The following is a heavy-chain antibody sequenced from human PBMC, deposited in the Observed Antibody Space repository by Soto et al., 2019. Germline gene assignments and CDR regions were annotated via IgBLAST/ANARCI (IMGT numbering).Heavy chain of an antibody. D-gene: IGHD5-12*01. CDR3: AEDGDIVPGDHFDY. V-gene: IGHV3-23*01. Sequence: HPGGSLRLSCEGSGFTFHAYALSWVRQAPGKGLEWVSAITGSGGRTFYADSVKGRFTISRDNSKTTLYLQMTSLRADDTAIYFCAEDGDIVPGDHFDYWGQGAPVTVSS. CDR2: ITGSGGRT. CDR1: GFTFHAYA. J-gene: IGHJ4*02.